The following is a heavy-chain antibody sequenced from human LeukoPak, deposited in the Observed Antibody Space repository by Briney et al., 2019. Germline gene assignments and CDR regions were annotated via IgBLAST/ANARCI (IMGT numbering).Heavy chain of an antibody. V-gene: IGHV4-38-2*02. Sequence: PSETLSLTCTVSGYSISSGYYGGWIRQPPGKGLEWIGSIYHSGSTYYNPSLKSRVTISVDTSKNQFSLKLSSVTAADTAVYYCAREPPHYYDSSGYGLDYWGQGTMVTVSS. CDR2: IYHSGST. J-gene: IGHJ4*02. CDR1: GYSISSGYY. CDR3: AREPPHYYDSSGYGLDY. D-gene: IGHD3-22*01.